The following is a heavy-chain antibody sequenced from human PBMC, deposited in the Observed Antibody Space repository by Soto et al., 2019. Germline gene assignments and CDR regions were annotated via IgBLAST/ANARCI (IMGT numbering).Heavy chain of an antibody. Sequence: GGSLRLSCAASGFTFSSYSMNWVRQAPGKGLEWVSYISSSSSTIYYADSVKGRFTISRDNAKNSLYLQMNSLRAEDTAVYYCARKSKEGGSGSYYNELEYWGQGTLVTVPS. CDR2: ISSSSSTI. J-gene: IGHJ4*02. CDR1: GFTFSSYS. V-gene: IGHV3-48*01. CDR3: ARKSKEGGSGSYYNELEY. D-gene: IGHD3-10*01.